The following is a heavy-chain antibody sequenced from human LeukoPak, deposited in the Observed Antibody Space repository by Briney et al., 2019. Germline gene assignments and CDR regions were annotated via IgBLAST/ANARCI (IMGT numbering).Heavy chain of an antibody. CDR1: GFTFSSYS. CDR3: ARNGRAVDTAMVTTQNLDY. CDR2: ISSSSSTI. V-gene: IGHV3-48*04. D-gene: IGHD5-18*01. J-gene: IGHJ4*02. Sequence: GGSLRLSCPASGFTFSSYSMNWVRQAPGKGLEWVSYISSSSSTIYYADSVKGRFTISRDNAKNSLYLQMNSLRAEDTAVYYCARNGRAVDTAMVTTQNLDYWGQGTLVTVSS.